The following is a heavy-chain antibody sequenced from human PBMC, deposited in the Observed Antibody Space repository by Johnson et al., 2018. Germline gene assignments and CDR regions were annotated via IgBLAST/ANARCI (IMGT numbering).Heavy chain of an antibody. Sequence: VQLVQSGGGLVQPGRSLRLSCAASGFTFDDYAMHWVRQAPGKGLEWVSGISWNSGSIGYADSVKGRFTISRDNAKNSLYLQMNSLRAEDTALYYCAKDKGIAVAGNYYYYYGMDVWGQGTTVTVSS. D-gene: IGHD6-19*01. J-gene: IGHJ6*02. CDR3: AKDKGIAVAGNYYYYYGMDV. V-gene: IGHV3-9*01. CDR1: GFTFDDYA. CDR2: ISWNSGSI.